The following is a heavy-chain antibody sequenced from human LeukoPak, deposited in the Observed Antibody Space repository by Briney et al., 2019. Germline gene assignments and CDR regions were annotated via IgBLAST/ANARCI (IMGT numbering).Heavy chain of an antibody. V-gene: IGHV1-2*02. J-gene: IGHJ4*02. Sequence: ASVKVSCKASGYTFTGYYMHWVRQAPGQGLEWMGWINPNSGGTNYAQRFQGRVTMTRDTSISTAYMELSRLRSDDTAVYYCARDRVWDGYNAVDYWGQGTLVTVSS. CDR3: ARDRVWDGYNAVDY. CDR1: GYTFTGYY. D-gene: IGHD5-24*01. CDR2: INPNSGGT.